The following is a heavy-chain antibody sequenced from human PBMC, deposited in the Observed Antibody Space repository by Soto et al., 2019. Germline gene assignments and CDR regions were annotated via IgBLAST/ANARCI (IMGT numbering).Heavy chain of an antibody. CDR2: ISAYNGNT. V-gene: IGHV1-18*01. CDR3: VRDAPPPDY. Sequence: QVQLVQSGAEVKKPGASVKVSCKASGYTFASYAISWMRQAPGQGLDWMGWISAYNGNTNYAQKLQGRVTMTTDTSAATAYMALRRQRSDDPAGHHCVRDAPPPDYSGQGSPVTVSS. J-gene: IGHJ4*02. CDR1: GYTFASYA.